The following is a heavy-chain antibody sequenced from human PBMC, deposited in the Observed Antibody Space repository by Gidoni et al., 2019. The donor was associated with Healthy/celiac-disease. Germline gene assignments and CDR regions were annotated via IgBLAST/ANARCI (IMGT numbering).Heavy chain of an antibody. Sequence: EVQLVESGGGLVQPGGSLRLSCAASGFTFSSYWMHWVRQAPGKGLVWVSRINSDGRSTSYADSVKGRFTISRDNAKNTLYLQMNSLRAEDTAVYYCARAPYSQKGVEWFDPWGQGTLVTVSS. D-gene: IGHD4-4*01. CDR1: GFTFSSYW. CDR2: INSDGRST. V-gene: IGHV3-74*01. CDR3: ARAPYSQKGVEWFDP. J-gene: IGHJ5*02.